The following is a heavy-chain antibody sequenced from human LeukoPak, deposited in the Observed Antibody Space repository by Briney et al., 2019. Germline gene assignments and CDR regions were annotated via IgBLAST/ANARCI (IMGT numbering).Heavy chain of an antibody. Sequence: SGTLSLTCGVSYGSITDTNYWTWVRQPPGKGLEWIGEVNLHGDTNYNPSLKGRVDISVDKFENHISLQLTSVTAADTAVYAREGSPYRPLDYSGQGIMVTVSS. J-gene: IGHJ4*02. CDR1: YGSITDTNY. CDR2: VNLHGDT. D-gene: IGHD5-24*01. V-gene: IGHV4-4*02. CDR3: EGSPYRPLDY.